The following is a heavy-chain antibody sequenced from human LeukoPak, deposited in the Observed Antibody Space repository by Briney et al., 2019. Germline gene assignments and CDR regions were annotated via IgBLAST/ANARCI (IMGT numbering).Heavy chain of an antibody. CDR2: ISDGSSFT. CDR1: GLVFGKYA. D-gene: IGHD5-12*01. J-gene: IGHJ4*02. CDR3: AKGRCSGPGCDSFDY. V-gene: IGHV3-23*01. Sequence: GGSLRLSCAASGLVFGKYAMAWVRQAPGKGLECVSIISDGSSFTYYLDSVKGRSTIFRDNSKNTLYLHMNSLKAEDTAVYYCAKGRCSGPGCDSFDYWGQGTLVTVSS.